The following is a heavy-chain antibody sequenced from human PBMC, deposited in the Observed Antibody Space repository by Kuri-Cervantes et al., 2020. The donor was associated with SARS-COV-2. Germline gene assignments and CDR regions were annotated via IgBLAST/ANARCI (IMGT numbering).Heavy chain of an antibody. D-gene: IGHD3-3*01. V-gene: IGHV4-38-2*01. Sequence: GSLRLSCAVSDYSISSGYYWGWIRQPPGKGLEWIGSIYHTGSTYYNPSLKSRVTISVDTSKNQFSLKLSSVTAADTAVYYCARVGGSVNDFWSGYYEDWFDPWGQGTLVTVSS. J-gene: IGHJ5*02. CDR3: ARVGGSVNDFWSGYYEDWFDP. CDR2: IYHTGST. CDR1: DYSISSGYY.